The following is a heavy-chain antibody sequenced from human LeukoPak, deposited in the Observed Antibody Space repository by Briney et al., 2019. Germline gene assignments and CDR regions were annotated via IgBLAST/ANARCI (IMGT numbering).Heavy chain of an antibody. CDR1: GFTFSNSA. V-gene: IGHV3-23*01. CDR3: AKGGDTAMVPYFDY. CDR2: ISGSGGST. D-gene: IGHD5-18*01. Sequence: GGSLRLSCGASGFTFSNSAMRWVRQAPGKGLEWVSAISGSGGSTYYADSVKGRFTISRDNSKNTLYLQMNSLRAEDTAVYYCAKGGDTAMVPYFDYWGQGTLVTVSS. J-gene: IGHJ4*02.